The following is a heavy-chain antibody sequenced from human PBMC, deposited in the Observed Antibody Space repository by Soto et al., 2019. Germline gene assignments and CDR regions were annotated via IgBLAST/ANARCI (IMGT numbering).Heavy chain of an antibody. J-gene: IGHJ4*02. CDR1: ADFPFTNAW. CDR3: STLTTVSWGDH. V-gene: IGHV3-15*07. Sequence: GGSLRLSCVASADFPFTNAWMNWVRQAPGKGLEWVGHIKGKVDGGTIEYAAPVKGRFTISRDDSKNTLYLQMTSLKTEDTAVYYCSTLTTVSWGDHWGQGTLVTVSS. CDR2: IKGKVDGGTI. D-gene: IGHD4-17*01.